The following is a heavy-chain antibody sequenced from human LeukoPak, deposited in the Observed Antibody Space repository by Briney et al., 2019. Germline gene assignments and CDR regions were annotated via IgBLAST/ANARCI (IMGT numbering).Heavy chain of an antibody. J-gene: IGHJ6*02. D-gene: IGHD3-10*01. CDR1: GGSFSGYY. Sequence: SETLSLTCAVYGGSFSGYYWSWIRQPPGKGLEWIGEINHSGSTNYNPSLKSRVTISVDTSKNQSSLKLSSVTAADTAVYYCASSRGTMVRGVLSYYYYYYGMDVWGQGTTVTVSS. CDR2: INHSGST. CDR3: ASSRGTMVRGVLSYYYYYYGMDV. V-gene: IGHV4-34*01.